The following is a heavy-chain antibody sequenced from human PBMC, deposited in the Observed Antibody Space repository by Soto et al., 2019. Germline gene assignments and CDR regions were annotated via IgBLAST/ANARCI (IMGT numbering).Heavy chain of an antibody. Sequence: EVQLVESGGGLVKPGGSLRLSCGASGFTFSHAWMNWVRQAPGKGLEWVGRIKSKIDGGTSDYAAPVKGRFSISRDDSKDTLFLQMNSLKSVDAAVYFGATMGHCSNGVCSYYYYGMDVWGLGTTVTVSS. CDR2: IKSKIDGGTS. CDR1: GFTFSHAW. V-gene: IGHV3-15*07. CDR3: ATMGHCSNGVCSYYYYGMDV. D-gene: IGHD2-8*01. J-gene: IGHJ6*02.